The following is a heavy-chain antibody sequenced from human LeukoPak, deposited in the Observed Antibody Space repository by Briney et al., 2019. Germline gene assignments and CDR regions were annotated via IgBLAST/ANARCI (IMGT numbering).Heavy chain of an antibody. J-gene: IGHJ4*02. CDR2: IYSGDSDT. CDR3: ARQRYCSARTCYPDY. CDR1: GYTFTSYW. Sequence: RGESLKISCKGSGYTFTSYWIGWVRQMPGKGLEWMGIIYSGDSDTRYSPSFQGQVTISVDKSINTAYLQWSSLKASDTAMYYCARQRYCSARTCYPDYWGQGTLVTVSS. V-gene: IGHV5-51*01. D-gene: IGHD2-15*01.